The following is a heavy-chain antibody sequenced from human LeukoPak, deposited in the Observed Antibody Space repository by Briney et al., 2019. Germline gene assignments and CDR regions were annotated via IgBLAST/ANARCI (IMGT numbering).Heavy chain of an antibody. V-gene: IGHV1-24*01. J-gene: IGHJ4*02. CDR1: GYTLTELS. CDR3: ARATGYCSSTSCYNLDY. D-gene: IGHD2-2*02. Sequence: ASVKVSCKVSGYTLTELSMHWVRQAPGKGLEWMGGFDPEDGETIYAQKFQGRVTMTEDTSTDTAYMELSSLRSEDTAVYYCARATGYCSSTSCYNLDYWGQGTLVTVSS. CDR2: FDPEDGET.